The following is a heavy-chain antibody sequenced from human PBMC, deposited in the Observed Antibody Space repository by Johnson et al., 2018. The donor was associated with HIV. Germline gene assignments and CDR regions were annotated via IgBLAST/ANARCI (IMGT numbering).Heavy chain of an antibody. CDR2: ISYDGSNK. CDR1: GFTFSSYG. D-gene: IGHD2-8*01. J-gene: IGHJ3*02. Sequence: QVLLVESGGGVVQPGRSLRLSCAASGFTFSSYGIHWVRQVPGKGLEWVAVISYDGSNKYYADSVKGRFTISRDNSKNTLYLQMNTLRAEDTAVYYCARGGVVHDGFDIRGLGTMVTVSS. CDR3: ARGGVVHDGFDI. V-gene: IGHV3-30*03.